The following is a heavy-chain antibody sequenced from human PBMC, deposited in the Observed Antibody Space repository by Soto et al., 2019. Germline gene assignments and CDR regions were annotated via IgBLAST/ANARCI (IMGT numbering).Heavy chain of an antibody. Sequence: PSETLSLTCAVYGGSFSGYYWSWIRQTPGKGLEWIGEINHSGSTNYNPSLKSRVTISVDTSKNQFSLKLSSVTAADTAVFYCARGQSSSWWYNWFDPWGQGTLVTVSS. CDR3: ARGQSSSWWYNWFDP. J-gene: IGHJ5*02. CDR1: GGSFSGYY. V-gene: IGHV4-34*01. CDR2: INHSGST. D-gene: IGHD6-13*01.